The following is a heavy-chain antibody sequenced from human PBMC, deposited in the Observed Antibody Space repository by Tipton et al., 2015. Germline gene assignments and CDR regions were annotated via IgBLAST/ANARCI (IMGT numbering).Heavy chain of an antibody. V-gene: IGHV5-51*01. CDR2: IQPGESNI. CDR3: ARHFSIFGSPDYYGMDV. Sequence: QLVQSGAEVKKPGESLKISCQGFGYTFAMYWIAWVRQMPGKGLEWVGVIQPGESNIRYSPSFQGQVTISADKSTRIAYLQWRSLKASDTAMYYCARHFSIFGSPDYYGMDVWGQGTTVTVSS. D-gene: IGHD3-3*01. CDR1: GYTFAMYW. J-gene: IGHJ6*02.